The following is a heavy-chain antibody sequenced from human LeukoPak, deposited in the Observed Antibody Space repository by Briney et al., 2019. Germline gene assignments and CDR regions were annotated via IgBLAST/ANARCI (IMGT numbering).Heavy chain of an antibody. CDR2: ISYDGSNK. D-gene: IGHD3-22*01. CDR3: ARADSSGYYYRYFDY. V-gene: IGHV3-30*04. CDR1: GFTFSSYA. J-gene: IGHJ4*02. Sequence: GGSLSLSCAASGFTFSSYAMHWVRQAPGKGLEWVAVISYDGSNKYYADSVKGRFTISRDNSKNTLYLQMNSLRAEDTAVYYCARADSSGYYYRYFDYWGQGTLVTVSS.